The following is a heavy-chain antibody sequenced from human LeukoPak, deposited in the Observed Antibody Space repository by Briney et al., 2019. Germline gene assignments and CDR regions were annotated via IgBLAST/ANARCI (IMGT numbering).Heavy chain of an antibody. CDR1: GGSFSGYY. CDR3: ARAGIAAAGTKDFDY. J-gene: IGHJ4*02. Sequence: PSETLSLTCAVYGGSFSGYYWSWIRQPPGKGLEWIGEINHSGSTNYNPSLKSRATISVDTSKNQFSLKLSSVTAADTAVYYCARAGIAAAGTKDFDYWGQGTLVTVSS. D-gene: IGHD6-13*01. V-gene: IGHV4-34*01. CDR2: INHSGST.